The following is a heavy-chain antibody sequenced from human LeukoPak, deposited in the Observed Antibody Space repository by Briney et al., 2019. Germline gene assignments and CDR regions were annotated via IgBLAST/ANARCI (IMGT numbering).Heavy chain of an antibody. V-gene: IGHV3-30*02. Sequence: SGGSLRLSCAASGFTFSSYGMHWVRQAPGKGLEWVAFIRYDGSNKYYADSVKGRFTISRDNSKNTLYLQMNSLRAEDTAVYYCAREGYYYDSSGYYQRGLTFDIWGQGTMVTVSS. CDR1: GFTFSSYG. CDR2: IRYDGSNK. D-gene: IGHD3-22*01. J-gene: IGHJ3*02. CDR3: AREGYYYDSSGYYQRGLTFDI.